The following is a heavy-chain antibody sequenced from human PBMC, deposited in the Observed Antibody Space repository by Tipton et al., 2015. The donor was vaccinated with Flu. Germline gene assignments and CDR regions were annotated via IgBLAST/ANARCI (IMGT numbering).Heavy chain of an antibody. CDR2: FYDSGRT. D-gene: IGHD6-19*01. V-gene: IGHV4-59*08. J-gene: IGHJ4*02. Sequence: TLSLTCTVSGGSITSYYWSWIRQPPGKGLEWIGYFYDSGRTNYNSSLKSQVTISVDTSKNQICLRLTSVTAADTAAYYCARHRVGLAVAGVDFLGQGTPVTVSS. CDR1: GGSITSYY. CDR3: ARHRVGLAVAGVDF.